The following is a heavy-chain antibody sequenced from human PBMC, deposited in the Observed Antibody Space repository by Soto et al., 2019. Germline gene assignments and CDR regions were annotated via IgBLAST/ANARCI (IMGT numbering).Heavy chain of an antibody. CDR1: GYTFTSYG. CDR2: ISAYNGNT. V-gene: IGHV1-18*01. CDR3: ARALGKYYDFWSGYSTQFPY. Sequence: ASVKVSCKASGYTFTSYGISWVRQAPGQGLEWMGWISAYNGNTNYAQKLQGRVTMTTDTPTSTAYMELRSLRSDDTAVYYCARALGKYYDFWSGYSTQFPYWALVPLVSVSS. J-gene: IGHJ1*01. D-gene: IGHD3-3*01.